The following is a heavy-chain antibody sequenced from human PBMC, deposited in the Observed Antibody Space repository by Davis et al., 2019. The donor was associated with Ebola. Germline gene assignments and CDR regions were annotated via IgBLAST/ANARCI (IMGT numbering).Heavy chain of an antibody. CDR3: AKDTSNVWFDV. CDR1: GFTFSSNS. Sequence: PGGSLRLSCAASGFTFSSNSMNWVRQAPGKGLEWVSTLGTSADTYYADSVKGRFTISRDNSKNTLYLQMNGLRVEDTAIYYCAKDTSNVWFDVWGPGTMVTVSS. V-gene: IGHV3-23*01. CDR2: LGTSADT. D-gene: IGHD6-19*01. J-gene: IGHJ3*01.